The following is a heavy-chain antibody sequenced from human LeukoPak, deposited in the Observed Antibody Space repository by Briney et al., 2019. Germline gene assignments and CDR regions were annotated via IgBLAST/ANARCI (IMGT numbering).Heavy chain of an antibody. CDR3: TRDLGLRRMI. V-gene: IGHV3-48*04. CDR1: GLSLSSNN. Sequence: GGSLSLSCAASGLSLSSNNMHWVRQTPGGGVEWVSYIRSGSGTGSPEDSVTVRFSISRDNARESLFLQMNSLRVEDTGVYYCTRDLGLRRMIWGRGTLVIVSS. CDR2: IRSGSGTG. J-gene: IGHJ2*01.